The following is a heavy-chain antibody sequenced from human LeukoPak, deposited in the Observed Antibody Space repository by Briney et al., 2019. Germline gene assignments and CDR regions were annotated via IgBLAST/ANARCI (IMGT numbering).Heavy chain of an antibody. CDR3: ARDAIRRDDY. CDR1: GFTFGSYW. J-gene: IGHJ4*02. Sequence: PGGSLRLSCVASGFTFGSYWMTWVRHAPGKGLEWVANINPDGSEEHYLDSVKGRFTVSRDNDKNSLSLQTNILRAEDTALYYCARDAIRRDDYWGQGTLVTVSS. V-gene: IGHV3-7*01. D-gene: IGHD3-3*01. CDR2: INPDGSEE.